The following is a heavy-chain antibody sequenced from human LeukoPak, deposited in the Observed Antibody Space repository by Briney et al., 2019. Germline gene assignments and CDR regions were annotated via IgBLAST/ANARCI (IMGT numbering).Heavy chain of an antibody. CDR1: GYTFTGYY. CDR3: ARDDRDGYSNFWYFNL. D-gene: IGHD4-11*01. J-gene: IGHJ2*01. CDR2: INPNSGGT. V-gene: IGHV1-2*02. Sequence: ASVKVSCKASGYTFTGYYMHWVRQAPGQGLEWMGWINPNSGGTNYAQKFQGRVTMTRDTSISTAYMELSRLRFDDTAVYYCARDDRDGYSNFWYFNLWGRGTLVTVSS.